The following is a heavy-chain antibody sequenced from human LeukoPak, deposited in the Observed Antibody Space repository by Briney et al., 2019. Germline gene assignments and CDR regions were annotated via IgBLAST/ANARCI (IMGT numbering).Heavy chain of an antibody. D-gene: IGHD1-26*01. J-gene: IGHJ4*02. CDR3: ARDLSGPRVYFDY. V-gene: IGHV3-48*02. Sequence: PGGSLRLSCAASGFTFDDYGMSWVRQAPGKGLEWVSYISGSGGTIYYSDSVKGRFTISRDNAKNSLYLQMNSLRDEDTAVYYCARDLSGPRVYFDYWGQGTLVTVSS. CDR1: GFTFDDYG. CDR2: ISGSGGTI.